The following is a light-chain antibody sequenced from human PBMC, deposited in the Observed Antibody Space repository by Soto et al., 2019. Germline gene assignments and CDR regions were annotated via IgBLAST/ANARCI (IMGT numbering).Light chain of an antibody. J-gene: IGKJ1*01. CDR1: QSISSR. CDR3: QEYDSYPAT. V-gene: IGKV1-5*01. CDR2: DAS. Sequence: DIQMTQSPSTLSASVGDRVTITCRASQSISSRLAGYQQKPGKAPKLLIYDASSLQSGVPSRFSGSGSETQYTYSISSLQPVDFATYYCQEYDSYPATFGQGNKVAIK.